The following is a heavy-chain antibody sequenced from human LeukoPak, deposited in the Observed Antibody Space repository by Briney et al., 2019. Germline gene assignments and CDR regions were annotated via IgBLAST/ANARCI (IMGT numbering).Heavy chain of an antibody. CDR1: GITLSNYG. D-gene: IGHD3-22*01. CDR3: AKRGVVIRVILVGFHKEAYYFDS. V-gene: IGHV3-23*01. CDR2: ISGSGGGT. Sequence: PGGSLRLSCADSGITLSNYGMTWVRQAPGKGLEWVAGISGSGGGTNYADSVKGRFTISRDNPKNTLYLQMNSLRAEDTAVYFCAKRGVVIRVILVGFHKEAYYFDSWGQGALVTVYS. J-gene: IGHJ4*02.